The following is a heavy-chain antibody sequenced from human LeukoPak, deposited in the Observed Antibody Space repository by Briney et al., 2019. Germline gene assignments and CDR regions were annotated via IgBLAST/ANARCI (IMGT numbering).Heavy chain of an antibody. D-gene: IGHD4-17*01. J-gene: IGHJ5*02. CDR1: GYTFTSYD. Sequence: GALVKVSCKASGYTFTSYDINWVRQATGQGLEWMGWMNPNSGNTGYAQKFQGRVTITRNTSISTAYMELSSLRSEDTAVYYCARANYGDSGWFDPWGQGTLVTVSS. V-gene: IGHV1-8*03. CDR2: MNPNSGNT. CDR3: ARANYGDSGWFDP.